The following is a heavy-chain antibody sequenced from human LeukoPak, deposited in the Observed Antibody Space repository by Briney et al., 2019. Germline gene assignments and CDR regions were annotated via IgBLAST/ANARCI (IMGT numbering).Heavy chain of an antibody. Sequence: GALVKVSCKASGYTFTSYYMHWVRQAPGQGLEWMGIINPSGGSTSYAQKFQGRVTMTRDTSTSTVYMELSSLRSEDTAVYYCARGYCSSTSCYTVDYWGQGTLVTVSS. V-gene: IGHV1-46*01. CDR1: GYTFTSYY. CDR2: INPSGGST. D-gene: IGHD2-2*02. CDR3: ARGYCSSTSCYTVDY. J-gene: IGHJ4*02.